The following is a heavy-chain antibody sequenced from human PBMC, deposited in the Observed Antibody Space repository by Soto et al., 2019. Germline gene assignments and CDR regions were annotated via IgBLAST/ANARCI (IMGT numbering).Heavy chain of an antibody. CDR1: GYTFTSYA. CDR3: ARDLGDYYGSGSYYRGSYYYYGMDV. Sequence: GASVKVSCKASGYTFTSYAMHWVRQAPGQRLEWMGWINAGNGNTKYSQKFQGRVTITRDTSASTAYMELSSLRSEDTAVYYCARDLGDYYGSGSYYRGSYYYYGMDVWGQGTTVTVSS. V-gene: IGHV1-3*01. J-gene: IGHJ6*02. D-gene: IGHD3-10*01. CDR2: INAGNGNT.